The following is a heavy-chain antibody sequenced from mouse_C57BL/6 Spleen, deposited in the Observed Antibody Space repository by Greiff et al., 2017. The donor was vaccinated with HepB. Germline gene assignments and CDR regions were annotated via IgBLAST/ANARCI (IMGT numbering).Heavy chain of an antibody. J-gene: IGHJ4*01. V-gene: IGHV1-26*01. CDR1: GYTFTDYY. CDR2: INPNNGGT. Sequence: EVQLVESGPELVKPGASVKISCKASGYTFTDYYMNWVKQSHGKSLEWIGDINPNNGGTSYNQKFKGKATLTVDKSSSTAYMKLRSLTSEDSAVYYCARRGYAMDYWGQGTSVTVSS. CDR3: ARRGYAMDY.